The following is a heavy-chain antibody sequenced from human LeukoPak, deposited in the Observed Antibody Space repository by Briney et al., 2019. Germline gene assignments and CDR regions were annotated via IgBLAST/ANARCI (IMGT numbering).Heavy chain of an antibody. D-gene: IGHD5-24*01. V-gene: IGHV5-51*01. CDR1: GYSFTSYW. CDR3: ARLEVEMATVYFDY. Sequence: GEALKIPCKGSGYSFTSYWIGLVRQMPGKGLEWMGIIYPGDSDIRYSPSFQGQVTISADKSISTAYLQWSCLKASDPAMYYCARLEVEMATVYFDYWGQGILVTVSS. CDR2: IYPGDSDI. J-gene: IGHJ4*02.